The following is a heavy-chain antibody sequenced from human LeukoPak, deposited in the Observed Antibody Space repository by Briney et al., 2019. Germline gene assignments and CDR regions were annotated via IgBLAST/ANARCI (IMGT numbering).Heavy chain of an antibody. CDR3: AREPRYSYGLNGMDV. CDR2: ISSSGSTI. J-gene: IGHJ6*02. V-gene: IGHV3-11*04. CDR1: GFAFSVYA. Sequence: GGSLRLSCAASGFAFSVYAMSWLRQPPGKGLEWVSYISSSGSTIYYADSVQGRFNISRDNSKNSLYLQMNSLRADDTAVYYCAREPRYSYGLNGMDVWGQGATVTVSS. D-gene: IGHD5-18*01.